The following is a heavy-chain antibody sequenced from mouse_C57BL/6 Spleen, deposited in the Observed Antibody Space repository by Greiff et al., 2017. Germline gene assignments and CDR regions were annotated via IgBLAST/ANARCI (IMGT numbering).Heavy chain of an antibody. J-gene: IGHJ2*01. Sequence: EVKLQQSGPELVKPGASVKISCKASGYTFTDYYMNWVKQSHGKSLEWIGDINPNNGGTSYNQKFKGKATLTVDKSSSTAYMELRSLTSEDSAVYYWARGDYFDYWGQGTTLTVSS. CDR2: INPNNGGT. CDR3: ARGDYFDY. CDR1: GYTFTDYY. V-gene: IGHV1-26*01.